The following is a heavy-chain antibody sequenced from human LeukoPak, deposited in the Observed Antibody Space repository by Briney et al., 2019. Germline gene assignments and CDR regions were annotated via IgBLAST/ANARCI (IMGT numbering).Heavy chain of an antibody. CDR3: AKVKYYYDSSGFDY. CDR1: GFTFSSYG. D-gene: IGHD3-22*01. V-gene: IGHV3-30*02. Sequence: GGSLRLPCAASGFTFSSYGMHWVRQAPGKGLEWVAFIRYDGSNKYYADSVKGRFTISRDNSKNTLYLQMNSLRAEDTAVYYCAKVKYYYDSSGFDYWGQGTLVTVSS. J-gene: IGHJ4*02. CDR2: IRYDGSNK.